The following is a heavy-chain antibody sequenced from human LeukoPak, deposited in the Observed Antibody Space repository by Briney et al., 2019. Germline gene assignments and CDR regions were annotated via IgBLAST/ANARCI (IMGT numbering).Heavy chain of an antibody. CDR3: ARDLLKYCSGDCYNWIDH. Sequence: GGSLRLSCAASEFAFSGYWMSWVRQAPGKGPEWVANIDQDGTVKYYVDSVKGRFTISRDNAKNSLYLQMNSLGLEDTAVYYCARDLLKYCSGDCYNWIDHWGQETLVTVSS. CDR1: EFAFSGYW. D-gene: IGHD2-21*02. V-gene: IGHV3-7*01. CDR2: IDQDGTVK. J-gene: IGHJ4*02.